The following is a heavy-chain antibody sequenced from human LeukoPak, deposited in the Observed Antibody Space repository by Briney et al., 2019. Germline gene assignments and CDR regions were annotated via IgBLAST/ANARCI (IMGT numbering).Heavy chain of an antibody. CDR2: ISSSGSTI. V-gene: IGHV3-48*03. J-gene: IGHJ4*02. CDR3: ARNGDYDGRGFYYFFDS. D-gene: IGHD3-22*01. Sequence: GGSLRLSCAASGFTFSSYEMNWVRQAPGKGLEWVSYISSSGSTIYYADSVKGRFTISRDNAKNSLYLQMNSLRAEDTAVYYCARNGDYDGRGFYYFFDSWGRGTLVTVSS. CDR1: GFTFSSYE.